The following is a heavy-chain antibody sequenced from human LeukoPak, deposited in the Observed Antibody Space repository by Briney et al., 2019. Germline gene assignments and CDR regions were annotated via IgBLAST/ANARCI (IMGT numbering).Heavy chain of an antibody. CDR2: IQDDGSDK. CDR3: ARDGVPYTRDY. Sequence: PGGSLRLSCAVSGFTFRTYWMSWVRQDPGKGLERVANIQDDGSDKYYLDSVKGRFTVSRDNAKNLLYLQMDSLRADDTAVYYCARDGVPYTRDYWGQGTLVIVSS. D-gene: IGHD2-2*02. J-gene: IGHJ4*02. V-gene: IGHV3-7*01. CDR1: GFTFRTYW.